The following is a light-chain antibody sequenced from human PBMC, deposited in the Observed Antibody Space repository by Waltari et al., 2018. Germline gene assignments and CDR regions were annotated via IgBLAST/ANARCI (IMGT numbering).Light chain of an antibody. V-gene: IGKV1-9*01. Sequence: IQLTQSPSALSASVGDRVTIPCRATQDIYTYLAWYQQEPGNAPKLLIYAASTLQSGVPSRFSGSGSGTDFTLTISSLQPEDFATYYCQQFNSYPRTFGQGTKVEIK. CDR1: QDIYTY. J-gene: IGKJ1*01. CDR3: QQFNSYPRT. CDR2: AAS.